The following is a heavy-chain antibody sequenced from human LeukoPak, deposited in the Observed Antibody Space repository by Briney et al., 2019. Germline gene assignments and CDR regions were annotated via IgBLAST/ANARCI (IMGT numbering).Heavy chain of an antibody. CDR2: IYYSGST. V-gene: IGHV4-31*03. CDR3: ARVGSYGYRYYFDC. CDR1: GGSISSGGYY. Sequence: PSETLSLTCTVSGGSISSGGYYWSWIRQHPGKGLEWIGYIYYSGSTYYNPSLKSRVTISVDTSKNQFSLKLSSVTAADTAVYYCARVGSYGYRYYFDCWGQGTLVTVSS. J-gene: IGHJ4*02. D-gene: IGHD5-18*01.